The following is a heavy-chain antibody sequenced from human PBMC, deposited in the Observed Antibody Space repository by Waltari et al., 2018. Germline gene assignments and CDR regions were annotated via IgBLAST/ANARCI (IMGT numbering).Heavy chain of an antibody. J-gene: IGHJ6*02. CDR1: GGSFSGYY. D-gene: IGHD3-10*01. Sequence: QVQLQQWGAGLLKPSETLSLTCAVYGGSFSGYYWSWIRQPPGKGLEWIGEINHSGSTHYNPSLKSRVTISVDTSKNQFSLKLSSVTAADTAVDYCARGTHHYRFGSYYYYYYGMDVWGQGTTVTVSS. CDR3: ARGTHHYRFGSYYYYYYGMDV. CDR2: INHSGST. V-gene: IGHV4-34*01.